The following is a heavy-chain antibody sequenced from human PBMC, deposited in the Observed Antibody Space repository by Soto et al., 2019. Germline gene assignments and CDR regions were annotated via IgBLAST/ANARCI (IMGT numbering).Heavy chain of an antibody. Sequence: PGGSLRLSCAASGFTFSSYGMHWVRQAPGKGLEWVAVIWYDGSNKYYADSVKGRFTISRDNSKNTLYLQMNSLRAEDTAVYYCARDRGATWDLHYYYGMDVWGQGTTVTVSS. CDR1: GFTFSSYG. V-gene: IGHV3-33*01. J-gene: IGHJ6*02. CDR3: ARDRGATWDLHYYYGMDV. D-gene: IGHD3-10*01. CDR2: IWYDGSNK.